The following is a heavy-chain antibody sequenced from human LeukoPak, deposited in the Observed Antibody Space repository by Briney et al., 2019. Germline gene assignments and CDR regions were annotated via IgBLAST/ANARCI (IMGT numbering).Heavy chain of an antibody. CDR3: ASHYYDSRGYYYFDF. J-gene: IGHJ4*02. CDR1: GLTVSSSY. V-gene: IGHV3-53*01. CDR2: IYSDDRI. Sequence: GGSLRLSCAASGLTVSSSYMSWVRQAPGKGLEWVSIIYSDDRISYADSLKGRFTISRDNSKNTLYLQMNSLRAEDTAVYYCASHYYDSRGYYYFDFSGQGTLVTVSS. D-gene: IGHD3-22*01.